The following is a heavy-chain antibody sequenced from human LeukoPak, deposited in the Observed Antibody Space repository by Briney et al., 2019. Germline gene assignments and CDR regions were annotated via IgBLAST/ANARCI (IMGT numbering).Heavy chain of an antibody. Sequence: GGSLRLSCAASGFTFSDYYMSWIRQAPGKGLEWVSYISSSGSTIYYAHSVRGRFTISRDNAKNSLSLQMNSLRAEDTAVYYCARGRSTWHLDYWGQGTLVTVSS. D-gene: IGHD1-26*01. V-gene: IGHV3-11*04. J-gene: IGHJ4*02. CDR1: GFTFSDYY. CDR2: ISSSGSTI. CDR3: ARGRSTWHLDY.